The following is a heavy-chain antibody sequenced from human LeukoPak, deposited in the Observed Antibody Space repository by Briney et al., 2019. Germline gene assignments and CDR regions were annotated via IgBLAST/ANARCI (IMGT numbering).Heavy chain of an antibody. V-gene: IGHV4-34*01. CDR2: INHSGST. Sequence: SETLSLTCAVYGGSFSGYYWSWIRQPPGKGLEWIGEINHSGSTNYNPSLKSRVTISVDTSKNQFSLKLSSVTAADTAVYYCARGKGAAAWYYYGMDVWGQGPRSPSP. D-gene: IGHD6-13*01. CDR1: GGSFSGYY. CDR3: ARGKGAAAWYYYGMDV. J-gene: IGHJ6*02.